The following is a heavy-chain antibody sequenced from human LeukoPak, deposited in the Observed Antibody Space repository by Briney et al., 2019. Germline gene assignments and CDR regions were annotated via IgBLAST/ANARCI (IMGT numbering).Heavy chain of an antibody. V-gene: IGHV4-34*01. D-gene: IGHD2-8*01. J-gene: IGHJ4*02. CDR1: GGSFSGYY. CDR2: INHSGST. CDR3: ARRHSCTNGVCFTVYFDY. Sequence: SETLSLTCAVYGGSFSGYYWSWIRQPPGKGLEWIGEINHSGSTNCNPSLKSRVIISIDTSKNQFSLKLSSVTAADTAVYYCARRHSCTNGVCFTVYFDYWGQGTLVTVSS.